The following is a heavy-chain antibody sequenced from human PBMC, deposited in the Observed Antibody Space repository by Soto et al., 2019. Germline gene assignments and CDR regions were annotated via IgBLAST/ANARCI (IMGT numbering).Heavy chain of an antibody. D-gene: IGHD3-10*01. Sequence: QVQLQQWGAGLLKPSETLSLTCAVYGGSFSGYYWSWIRQPPGKGLEWIGEINHSGSTNYNPSLKSRVTISVDMSKNQFSLKLSSVTAADTAVYYCARADQPPGAFDYWGQGTLVTVSS. CDR2: INHSGST. J-gene: IGHJ4*02. CDR1: GGSFSGYY. CDR3: ARADQPPGAFDY. V-gene: IGHV4-34*01.